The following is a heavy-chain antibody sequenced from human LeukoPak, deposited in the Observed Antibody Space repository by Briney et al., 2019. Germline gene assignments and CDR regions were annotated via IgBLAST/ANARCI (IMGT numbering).Heavy chain of an antibody. Sequence: PSETLSLTCTVSGGSISSSSYYWGWIRQPPGKGLEWIGSIYYSGSTYYNPSLKSRVTISVDTSKNQFSLKLSSVTAADTAVYFCARQGIVREQWLGYWGQGTLVTASS. V-gene: IGHV4-39*01. CDR3: ARQGIVREQWLGY. D-gene: IGHD6-19*01. J-gene: IGHJ4*02. CDR1: GGSISSSSYY. CDR2: IYYSGST.